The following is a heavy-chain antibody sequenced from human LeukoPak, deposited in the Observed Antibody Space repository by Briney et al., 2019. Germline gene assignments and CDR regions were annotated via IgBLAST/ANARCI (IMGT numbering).Heavy chain of an antibody. CDR1: GFTFSSYA. J-gene: IGHJ4*02. CDR2: IKQDGSEK. D-gene: IGHD3-10*01. Sequence: GGSLRLSCAASGFTFSSYAMSWVRQAPGKGLEWVANIKQDGSEKYYVDSVKGRFTISRDNAKNSLYLQMNSLRAEDTAVYYCAIRRYYFDYWGQGTLVTVSS. CDR3: AIRRYYFDY. V-gene: IGHV3-7*01.